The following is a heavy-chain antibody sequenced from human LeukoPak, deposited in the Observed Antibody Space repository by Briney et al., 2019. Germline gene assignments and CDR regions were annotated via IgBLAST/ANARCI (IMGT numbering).Heavy chain of an antibody. Sequence: GGSLRLSCAASGFTFSSYDMHWVRQATGKGLEGVSAIGTAGDTYYPGSVKGRFTISRENAKNSLYLQMNSLRAGDTAVYYCARAYGGNPGAFDIWGQGTMVTVSS. J-gene: IGHJ3*02. D-gene: IGHD4-23*01. CDR3: ARAYGGNPGAFDI. CDR1: GFTFSSYD. CDR2: IGTAGDT. V-gene: IGHV3-13*01.